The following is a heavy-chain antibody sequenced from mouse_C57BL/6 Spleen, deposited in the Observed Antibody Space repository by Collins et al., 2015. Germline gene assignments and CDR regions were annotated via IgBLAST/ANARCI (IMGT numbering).Heavy chain of an antibody. V-gene: IGHV1-75*01. CDR1: GYTFTDYY. CDR3: ARGIRYYGSSYAMDY. Sequence: QVQLQQSGPELVKPGASVKISCKASGYTFTDYYINWVKQRPGQGLEWIGWIFPGSGSTYYNEKFKVKATLTVDKSSSTAYMLLSSLTSEDSAVYFCARGIRYYGSSYAMDYWGQGTSVTVSS. CDR2: IFPGSGST. D-gene: IGHD1-1*01. J-gene: IGHJ4*01.